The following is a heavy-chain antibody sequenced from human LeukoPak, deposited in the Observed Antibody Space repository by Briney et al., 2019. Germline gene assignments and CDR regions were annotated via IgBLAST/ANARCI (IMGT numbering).Heavy chain of an antibody. V-gene: IGHV5-51*01. CDR1: GYSFTSYW. J-gene: IGHJ5*02. CDR2: IYPGDSDT. D-gene: IGHD3-10*01. Sequence: GESLKISCKGSGYSFTSYWIGWVRQMPGKGLEWMGIIYPGDSDTRYSPSFQGQVTISADKSISTAYLQWSSLKASDTAMYYWARRMVRGVTHNWFDPWGQGTLVTVSS. CDR3: ARRMVRGVTHNWFDP.